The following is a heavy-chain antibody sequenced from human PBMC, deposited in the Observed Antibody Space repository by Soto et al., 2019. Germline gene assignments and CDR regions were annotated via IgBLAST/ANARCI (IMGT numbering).Heavy chain of an antibody. Sequence: QVQLVESGGGVVQPGRSLRLSCAASGFTFSSYGMHWVRQAPGKGLEWVAVISYDGSNKYYADSVKGRFTISRDNSKNTLYLQMNSLRAEDTAVYYCARGLEDIVVVPAAMPNYYYGMDVWGQGTTVTVSS. V-gene: IGHV3-30*03. CDR1: GFTFSSYG. CDR2: ISYDGSNK. D-gene: IGHD2-2*01. CDR3: ARGLEDIVVVPAAMPNYYYGMDV. J-gene: IGHJ6*02.